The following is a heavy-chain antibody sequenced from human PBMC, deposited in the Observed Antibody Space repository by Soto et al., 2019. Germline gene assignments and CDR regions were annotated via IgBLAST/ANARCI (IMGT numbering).Heavy chain of an antibody. Sequence: EVQLLESGGGLVQPGGSLRLSCAASGFTFSSYAMSWVRQAPGKGLEWVSAISGSGGSTYYAESVKGRFTISRDNSKNPLYLQMNSPRAEDTAVYYCANLEAGAGRSRYFYYGIDVWGQGTPVTGSS. CDR3: ANLEAGAGRSRYFYYGIDV. D-gene: IGHD3-10*01. V-gene: IGHV3-23*01. CDR2: ISGSGGST. J-gene: IGHJ6*02. CDR1: GFTFSSYA.